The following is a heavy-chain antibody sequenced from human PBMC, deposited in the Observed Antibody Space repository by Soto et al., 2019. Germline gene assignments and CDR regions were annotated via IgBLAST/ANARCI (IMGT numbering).Heavy chain of an antibody. CDR2: ISASGGST. J-gene: IGHJ4*02. Sequence: EVQLLESGGGLVQPGGSLRLSCAASGFTLSSYAMYWVRQAPGKGLEWVSGISASGGSTYYADSVKGRFTISRDNSKSTLYLQMNSLRVEDTAVYYCAKDRGLGTLPDFYDFSGLVDSWGQGTLVTVSS. CDR3: AKDRGLGTLPDFYDFSGLVDS. V-gene: IGHV3-23*01. D-gene: IGHD3-22*01. CDR1: GFTLSSYA.